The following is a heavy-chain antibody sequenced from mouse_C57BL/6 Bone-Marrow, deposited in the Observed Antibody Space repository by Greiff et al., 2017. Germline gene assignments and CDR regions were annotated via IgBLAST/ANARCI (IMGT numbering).Heavy chain of an antibody. CDR3: ARPNYYYGSSYLDY. V-gene: IGHV5-6*01. CDR2: ISSGGSYT. D-gene: IGHD1-1*01. CDR1: GFTFSSYG. J-gene: IGHJ2*01. Sequence: EVQLVESGGDLVKPGGSLKLSCAASGFTFSSYGMSWVRQTPDKRLEWVATISSGGSYTYYPDSVKGRFTISRNNAKNTLYLQMSILKSEDTAMYYCARPNYYYGSSYLDYWGQGTTLTVSS.